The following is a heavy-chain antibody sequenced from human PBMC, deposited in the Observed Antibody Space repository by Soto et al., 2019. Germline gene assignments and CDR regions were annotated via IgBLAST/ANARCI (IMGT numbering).Heavy chain of an antibody. D-gene: IGHD3-3*01. CDR1: GGSISSYY. J-gene: IGHJ4*02. Sequence: PSETLSLTCTVSGGSISSYYWSWIRQPAGKGLEWIGRIYTSESTNYNPSLKSRVTMSVDTSKNQFSLKLSSVTAADTAVYYCARSSITIFGVVIIPFDYWGQGTLVTVSS. CDR3: ARSSITIFGVVIIPFDY. V-gene: IGHV4-4*07. CDR2: IYTSEST.